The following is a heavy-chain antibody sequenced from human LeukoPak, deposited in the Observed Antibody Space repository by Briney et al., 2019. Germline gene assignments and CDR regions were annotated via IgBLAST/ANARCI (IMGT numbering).Heavy chain of an antibody. J-gene: IGHJ4*02. V-gene: IGHV1-18*01. CDR2: ISAHNGNT. Sequence: ASVKVSCKASGYTFTSYGISWVRQAPGQGLEWMGWISAHNGNTNYAQKLQGRVTMTTDTSTSTAYMELRSLRSDDTAVYYCARAHVVRGVIIVDYWGQGTLVTVSS. CDR1: GYTFTSYG. CDR3: ARAHVVRGVIIVDY. D-gene: IGHD3-10*01.